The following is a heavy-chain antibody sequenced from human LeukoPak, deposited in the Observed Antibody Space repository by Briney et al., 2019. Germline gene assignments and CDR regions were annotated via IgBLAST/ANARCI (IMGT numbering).Heavy chain of an antibody. CDR1: GGSFSGYY. V-gene: IGHV4-34*01. CDR2: INHSGST. J-gene: IGHJ6*02. CDR3: ARGISSWAKYGMDV. Sequence: SETLSLTCAVYGGSFSGYYWSWIRQPPGKGLEWIGEINHSGSTNYNPSLKSRVTISVDTSKNQFSLKLSSVTAADTAVYYCARGISSWAKYGMDVWGQGTTVTVSS. D-gene: IGHD6-13*01.